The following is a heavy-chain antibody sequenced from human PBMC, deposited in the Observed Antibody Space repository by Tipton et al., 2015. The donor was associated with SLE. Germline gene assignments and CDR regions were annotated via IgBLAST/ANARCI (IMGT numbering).Heavy chain of an antibody. CDR2: IHLGDSES. V-gene: IGHV5-51*01. Sequence: QSGAEVKKPGESLKISCKGSGYNFTSCWIGWVRQMPGKGLEWMGIIHLGDSESRYSPSFEGQVTISADRSFNTAYLQWGSLKASDTAMYYCARREAGDNSGDAFDVWGQGTMVTVSS. D-gene: IGHD4-23*01. CDR3: ARREAGDNSGDAFDV. J-gene: IGHJ3*01. CDR1: GYNFTSCW.